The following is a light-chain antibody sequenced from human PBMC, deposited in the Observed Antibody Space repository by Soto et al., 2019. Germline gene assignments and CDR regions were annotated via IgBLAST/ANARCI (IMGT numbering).Light chain of an antibody. V-gene: IGLV1-40*01. CDR1: SSNIGAGYD. CDR3: QAYDRSLSGSV. J-gene: IGLJ2*01. Sequence: QSVLTQPPSVSGAPGQRVTIACTGRSSNIGAGYDVHWYQQLPGTAPKLLIYSNTNRPSGVPDRFSGSKSGTSASLAITGLQPEDQADYYCQAYDRSLSGSVFGGGTKLTVL. CDR2: SNT.